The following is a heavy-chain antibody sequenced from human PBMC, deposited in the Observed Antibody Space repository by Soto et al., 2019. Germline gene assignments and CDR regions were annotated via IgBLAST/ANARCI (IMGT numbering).Heavy chain of an antibody. CDR3: ARDPGRHQLPTELYMDV. J-gene: IGHJ6*03. Sequence: QVHLVQSGAEVKKPGASVKVSCKASGYSFSTYAMNWVRQAPGQGLEWMGWIHGDNGNTKYSQKFQGRVTITRDTSARTFTSYMELSSLSSDDTGVYYCARDPGRHQLPTELYMDVWGDGTTVTVSS. CDR2: IHGDNGNT. V-gene: IGHV1-3*01. CDR1: GYSFSTYA. D-gene: IGHD2-2*01.